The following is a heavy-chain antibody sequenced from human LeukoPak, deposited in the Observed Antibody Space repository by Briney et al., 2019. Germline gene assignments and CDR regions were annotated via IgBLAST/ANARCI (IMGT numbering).Heavy chain of an antibody. Sequence: PGGPLRFSFAPSGFTSRSYAMTGVGQAPAKGLEGGAVISYDGSNKYYADSVKGRFTISRDNSKNTLYLQMNSLRAEDTAVYYCARDSGYGSGSYYNDWFDPWGQGTLVTVSS. CDR2: ISYDGSNK. D-gene: IGHD3-10*01. V-gene: IGHV3-30*04. CDR1: GFTSRSYA. J-gene: IGHJ5*02. CDR3: ARDSGYGSGSYYNDWFDP.